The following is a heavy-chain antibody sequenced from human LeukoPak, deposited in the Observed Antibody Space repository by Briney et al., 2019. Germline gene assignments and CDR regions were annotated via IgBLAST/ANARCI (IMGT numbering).Heavy chain of an antibody. D-gene: IGHD1-26*01. CDR2: ISGSGGST. J-gene: IGHJ3*02. CDR1: GFTFGSYA. V-gene: IGHV3-23*01. Sequence: PGGSLRLSCAASGFTFGSYAMSWVRQAPGRGLEWVSAISGSGGSTYYADSVKGRFTISRDNSKNTLYLQMNSLRAEHTAVYYCADAQRSYIWGQGTMVTVSS. CDR3: ADAQRSYI.